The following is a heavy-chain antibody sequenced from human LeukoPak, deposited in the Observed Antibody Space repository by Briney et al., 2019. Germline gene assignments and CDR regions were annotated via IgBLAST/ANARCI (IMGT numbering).Heavy chain of an antibody. D-gene: IGHD3-10*01. V-gene: IGHV3-23*01. Sequence: GGSLRLSCAASGFTFSSYAMSWVRQAPGKGLEWVSAISGSGGSTYYADSVKGRFTISRDNSKNTLYLQVNSLRAEDTAVYYCAKVGDYYYGSGLFDYWGQGTLVTVSS. CDR3: AKVGDYYYGSGLFDY. CDR2: ISGSGGST. CDR1: GFTFSSYA. J-gene: IGHJ4*02.